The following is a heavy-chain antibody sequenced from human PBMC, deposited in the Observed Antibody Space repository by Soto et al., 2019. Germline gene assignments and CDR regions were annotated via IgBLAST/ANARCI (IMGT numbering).Heavy chain of an antibody. CDR3: GFSDYGSGSYELY. Sequence: GGSLRLSCAASGFTFSSYAMSWVRQAPGKGLEWVSAISGSGGSTYYADSVKGRFTISRDNSKNTLYLQMNSLRAEDTAVYYCGFSDYGSGSYELYWGQGTLVTVSS. D-gene: IGHD3-10*01. CDR2: ISGSGGST. CDR1: GFTFSSYA. J-gene: IGHJ4*02. V-gene: IGHV3-23*01.